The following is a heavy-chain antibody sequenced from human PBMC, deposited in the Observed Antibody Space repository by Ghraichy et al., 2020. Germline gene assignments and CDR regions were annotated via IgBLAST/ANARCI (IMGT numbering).Heavy chain of an antibody. D-gene: IGHD6-19*01. J-gene: IGHJ4*02. CDR3: ARHEYSTGWYTYFDH. CDR1: SGSISFYY. Sequence: ETLSLTCTVSSGSISFYYWSWIRQPPGKGLEWIGYIHYSGSTDHNPSLKSRVTMSIDTSKNQFTLKLSSVTAADTAVYYCARHEYSTGWYTYFDHWGQGTVVTVS. CDR2: IHYSGST. V-gene: IGHV4-59*08.